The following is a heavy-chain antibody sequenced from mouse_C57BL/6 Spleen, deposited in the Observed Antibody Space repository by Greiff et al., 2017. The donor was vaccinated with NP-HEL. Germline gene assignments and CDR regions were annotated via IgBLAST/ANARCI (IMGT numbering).Heavy chain of an antibody. D-gene: IGHD2-2*01. CDR2: IYPGDGDT. J-gene: IGHJ4*01. Sequence: VQLQQSGPELVKPGASVKISCKASGYAFSSSWMNWVKQRPGKGLEWIGRIYPGDGDTNYNGKFKGKATLTADKSSSTAYMQLSSLTSEDSAVYFGARGMVTTRAMDYWGQGPSATAPS. CDR3: ARGMVTTRAMDY. CDR1: GYAFSSSW. V-gene: IGHV1-82*01.